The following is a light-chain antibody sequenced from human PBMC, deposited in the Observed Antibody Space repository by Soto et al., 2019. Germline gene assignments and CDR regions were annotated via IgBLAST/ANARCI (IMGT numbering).Light chain of an antibody. V-gene: IGLV2-11*01. Sequence: QSVLTQPRSVSGSRGQSVTMSCTGTSSDVGGYNYVSWYQQHPGKAPKLMIYDVTTRPSGVPDRFSGSKSGNTASLTISGLQAEDEADYYCSSHAGSSVVFGTGTKVTVL. CDR1: SSDVGGYNY. CDR2: DVT. CDR3: SSHAGSSVV. J-gene: IGLJ1*01.